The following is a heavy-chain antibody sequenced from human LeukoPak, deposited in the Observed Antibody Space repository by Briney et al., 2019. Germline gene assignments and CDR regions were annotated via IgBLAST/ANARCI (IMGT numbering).Heavy chain of an antibody. J-gene: IGHJ4*02. D-gene: IGHD1-26*01. Sequence: GESLKISCKGSGYSFSSYWIGWVRQMPGKGLEWMGIIYPGDSDTRYSPSFQGQVTISADKSISTAYLQWSSLKASDTAMYYCARHHNPEPWEPGVSDYWGQGTLVTVSS. V-gene: IGHV5-51*01. CDR1: GYSFSSYW. CDR2: IYPGDSDT. CDR3: ARHHNPEPWEPGVSDY.